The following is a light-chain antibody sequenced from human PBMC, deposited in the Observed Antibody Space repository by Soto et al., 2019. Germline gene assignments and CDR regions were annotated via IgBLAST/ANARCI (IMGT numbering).Light chain of an antibody. J-gene: IGKJ1*01. V-gene: IGKV1-17*01. CDR3: PQHNTYIGTWT. Sequence: DIQMTQSPSSLSASVGDRVTITCRASQGIRNDLVWYQQKPGKAPXXLXYAASSLQSGVPSRFSGSGSGTEFTLTISSLQPEDFATSFCPQHNTYIGTWTFGQGTKVDIK. CDR2: AAS. CDR1: QGIRND.